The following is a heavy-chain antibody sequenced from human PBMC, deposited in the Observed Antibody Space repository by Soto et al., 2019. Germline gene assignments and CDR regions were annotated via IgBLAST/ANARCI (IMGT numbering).Heavy chain of an antibody. Sequence: QVQLVQSGAEVKKPGASVKVPCKASGYTFTSYGISWVRQAPGQGLEWMGWISAYNGNTNYAQKLQGRVTMTTDTSTSTAYMELRSLRSDDTAVYYCAIAGTGLLEWLLDAFDIWGQGTMVTVSS. V-gene: IGHV1-18*01. CDR1: GYTFTSYG. D-gene: IGHD3-3*01. CDR3: AIAGTGLLEWLLDAFDI. J-gene: IGHJ3*02. CDR2: ISAYNGNT.